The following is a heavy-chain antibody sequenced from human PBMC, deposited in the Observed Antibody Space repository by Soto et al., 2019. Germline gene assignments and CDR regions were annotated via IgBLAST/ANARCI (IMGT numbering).Heavy chain of an antibody. V-gene: IGHV3-48*02. CDR3: ARDHRYALDI. CDR1: EFSFSDYS. J-gene: IGHJ3*02. Sequence: EVQLVESGGGLVQSGGSLRLSCAASEFSFSDYSMNWVRQAPGKGLEWLAYIRDGVGSIKYADSVEGRFTISRDNAKNSLYLQMNSLRDEDTAVYYCARDHRYALDIWGQGTRVTVSS. CDR2: IRDGVGSI.